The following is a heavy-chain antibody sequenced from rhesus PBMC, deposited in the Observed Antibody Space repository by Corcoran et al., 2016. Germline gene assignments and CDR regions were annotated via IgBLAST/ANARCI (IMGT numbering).Heavy chain of an antibody. D-gene: IGHD2-39*02. Sequence: QVQLQESGPGVVKPSETLSLTCAVSGGPISSGYYYWSWLRQPPGKGLEWIGGIYSNSESTNYNPSLKSRVTISKDTSKNQFSLKLSSVTAADTAVYYCARELVVTTSVFVDYWGQGVLVTVSS. V-gene: IGHV4S12*01. J-gene: IGHJ4*01. CDR1: GGPISSGYYY. CDR3: ARELVVTTSVFVDY. CDR2: IYSNSEST.